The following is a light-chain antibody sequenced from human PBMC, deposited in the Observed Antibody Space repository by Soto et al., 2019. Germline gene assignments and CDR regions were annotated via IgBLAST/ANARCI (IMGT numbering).Light chain of an antibody. CDR2: KAS. CDR3: QQYNNWPFLLT. V-gene: IGKV3-11*01. Sequence: EIVLTQSPATVSLSPGERATLSCRASQSVNNHLAWYQPKPGQAPRLLIYKASNSATGIPARFSGSGSGTDFTLTIRSLEPEDFAVYYCQQYNNWPFLLTLGGGTKVEIK. CDR1: QSVNNH. J-gene: IGKJ4*01.